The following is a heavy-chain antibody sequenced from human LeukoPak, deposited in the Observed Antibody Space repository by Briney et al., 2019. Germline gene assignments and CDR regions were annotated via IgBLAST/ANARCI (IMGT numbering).Heavy chain of an antibody. V-gene: IGHV3-21*01. Sequence: GGSLRLSCSASGFTFSDYDMNWIRQAPGKGLEWISAISGRSSHTYYGDSVKGRFSISRDNAKKLLYLQMSGLGAEDTAVYYCGRAFPPLRTSSAGDLWGQGTLVTVSS. D-gene: IGHD3-16*01. CDR1: GFTFSDYD. CDR3: GRAFPPLRTSSAGDL. CDR2: ISGRSSHT. J-gene: IGHJ4*02.